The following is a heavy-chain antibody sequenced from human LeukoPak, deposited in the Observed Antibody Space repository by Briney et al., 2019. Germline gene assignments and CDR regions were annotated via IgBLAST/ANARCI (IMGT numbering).Heavy chain of an antibody. V-gene: IGHV4-34*01. CDR1: GGSFSGYY. CDR2: INHSEST. J-gene: IGHJ3*02. D-gene: IGHD3-22*01. CDR3: ARAPTWYYDSRPGAFDI. Sequence: SETLSLTCAVYGGSFSGYYWSWIRQPPGKGLEWIGEINHSESTNYNPSLKIRVTISVDTSKNQFSLKLSSVTAADTAVYYCARAPTWYYDSRPGAFDIWGQGTMVTVSS.